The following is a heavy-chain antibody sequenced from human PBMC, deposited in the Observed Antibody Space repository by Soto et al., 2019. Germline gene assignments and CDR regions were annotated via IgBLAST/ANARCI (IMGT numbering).Heavy chain of an antibody. CDR1: GGSFSGYY. J-gene: IGHJ6*03. CDR2: INHSGST. D-gene: IGHD3-10*01. V-gene: IGHV4-34*01. CDR3: ARVIRVMVRGVSRYYYYMDV. Sequence: SETLSLTCAVYGGSFSGYYWSWIRQPPGKGLDWIGEINHSGSTNYNPSLKSRVTISVDTSKNQFSLKLSSVTAADTAVYYCARVIRVMVRGVSRYYYYMDVWGKGTTVTVSS.